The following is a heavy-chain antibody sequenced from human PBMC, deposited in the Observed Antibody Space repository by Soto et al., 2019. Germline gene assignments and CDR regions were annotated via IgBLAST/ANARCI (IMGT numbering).Heavy chain of an antibody. CDR1: GGSISSYY. CDR2: FYTSGST. J-gene: IGHJ4*02. D-gene: IGHD3-10*01. Sequence: SETLSLTCTVSGGSISSYYWSWIRQPAGKGPEWIGRFYTSGSTIYNPSLKSRVTMSVDTSNNQFSLKLTSVTPADTAVYYCARDRGGFDYWGQGTLVTVSS. V-gene: IGHV4-4*07. CDR3: ARDRGGFDY.